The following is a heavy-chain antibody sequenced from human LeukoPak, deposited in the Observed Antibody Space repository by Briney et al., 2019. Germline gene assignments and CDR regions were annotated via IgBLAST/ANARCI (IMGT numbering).Heavy chain of an antibody. J-gene: IGHJ4*02. CDR3: TRDTDGSLDY. Sequence: PGGSLRLSCAASGFTFSSYAMSWVRQAPGKGLEWVANIKQDGSTKHYADSLKGRFTISRDNPKNSLYLQMNNLRADDTAVYYCTRDTDGSLDYWGQGILVTVAS. V-gene: IGHV3-7*01. CDR2: IKQDGSTK. D-gene: IGHD1-26*01. CDR1: GFTFSSYA.